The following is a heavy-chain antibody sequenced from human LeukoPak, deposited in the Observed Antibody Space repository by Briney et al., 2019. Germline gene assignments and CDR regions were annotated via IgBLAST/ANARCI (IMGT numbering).Heavy chain of an antibody. CDR2: ISTDGNNK. V-gene: IGHV3-30*18. Sequence: PGRSLRLSCAASGFPFSGYGMHWVRQAPGKGLEWVAVISTDGNNKYYADSVKGRFTISRDNSKNTVYLQMNSLRAEDTAVYYCAKVHYYDSSGYLECWGQGTLVTVSS. CDR3: AKVHYYDSSGYLEC. J-gene: IGHJ4*02. D-gene: IGHD3-22*01. CDR1: GFPFSGYG.